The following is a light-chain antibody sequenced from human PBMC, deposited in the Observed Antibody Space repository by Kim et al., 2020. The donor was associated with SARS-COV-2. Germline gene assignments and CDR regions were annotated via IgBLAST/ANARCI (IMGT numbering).Light chain of an antibody. CDR2: AAS. CDR1: QGISSW. CDR3: QQANSFPT. V-gene: IGKV1D-12*01. Sequence: SASVENGATITGRTSQGISSWLAWYQQKPWKAPKLLIYAASSLQSGVPSRFSGGGSGTDFTLTISSLQPEDFATYYCQQANSFPTFGQGTRLEIK. J-gene: IGKJ5*01.